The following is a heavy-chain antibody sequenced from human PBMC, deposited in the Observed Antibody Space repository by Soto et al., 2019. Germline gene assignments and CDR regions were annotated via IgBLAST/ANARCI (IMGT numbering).Heavy chain of an antibody. J-gene: IGHJ6*02. Sequence: PGESLKISCKGSGYRFSTYWIGWVRQMPGKGLEWMGTMYPGDSDSRYRPSLEGQITMSADTSISTAYLQWSGLKASDSGIYYCARVRFSGFSWEPQTYFGMDVWGQGTTVTVSS. V-gene: IGHV5-51*01. CDR3: ARVRFSGFSWEPQTYFGMDV. D-gene: IGHD1-26*01. CDR1: GYRFSTYW. CDR2: MYPGDSDS.